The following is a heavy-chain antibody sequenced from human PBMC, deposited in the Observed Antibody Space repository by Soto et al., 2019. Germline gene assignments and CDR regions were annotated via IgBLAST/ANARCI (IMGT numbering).Heavy chain of an antibody. Sequence: QVQLVQSGAEVKKPGASVKVSCKASGYTFKITSYGISWVRQAPGQGLEWMGWISTYNDNTNYAQMLQGRVTMTTDTSTSTAYMELRSLRSDDTAVYFCARAPRDYYFDYWGQGTLVTVSS. J-gene: IGHJ4*02. CDR1: GYTFKITSYG. CDR3: ARAPRDYYFDY. CDR2: ISTYNDNT. V-gene: IGHV1-18*01.